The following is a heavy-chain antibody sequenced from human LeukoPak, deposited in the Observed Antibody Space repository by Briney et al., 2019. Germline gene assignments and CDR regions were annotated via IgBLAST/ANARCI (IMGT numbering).Heavy chain of an antibody. CDR2: IKSKTDGGTT. CDR3: TTDKLYYDSSGYYSYYFDY. CDR1: GFTFSKTW. Sequence: GGSLRLSCAASGFTFSKTWMSWVRQAPGKGLEWVGRIKSKTDGGTTDYAAPVKGRFTISRDDSKNTLYLQMNSLKTEDTAVYYCTTDKLYYDSSGYYSYYFDYWGQGTLVTVSS. J-gene: IGHJ4*02. V-gene: IGHV3-15*01. D-gene: IGHD3-22*01.